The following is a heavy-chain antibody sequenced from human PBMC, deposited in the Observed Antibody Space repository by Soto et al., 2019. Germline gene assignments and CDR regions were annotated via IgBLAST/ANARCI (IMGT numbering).Heavy chain of an antibody. CDR2: IYHSGMT. V-gene: IGHV4-31*03. CDR1: GGSISTGGYY. Sequence: QVQLQESGPGLVKPSQTLSLTCTVSGGSISTGGYYWSWIRQHPGRGLEWIGYIYHSGMTFSNPSLQSRVAISIDTSENQFSLKLSSVTAADTAVYSCATVRWELHDAFDIWGHGTMVSVSS. CDR3: ATVRWELHDAFDI. D-gene: IGHD4-17*01. J-gene: IGHJ3*02.